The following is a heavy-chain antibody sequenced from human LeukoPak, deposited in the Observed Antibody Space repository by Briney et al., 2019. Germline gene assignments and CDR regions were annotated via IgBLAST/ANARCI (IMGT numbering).Heavy chain of an antibody. J-gene: IGHJ4*02. CDR3: AKDSGYTSSWYFGDY. D-gene: IGHD6-13*01. Sequence: GGSLRLSCAASGFTFSSYGMSWVRQAPGKGLKWVSAISGSGGSTYYADSVKGRFTISKDNSKNTLYLQMNSLRAEDTAVYYCAKDSGYTSSWYFGDYWGQGTLVTVSS. V-gene: IGHV3-23*01. CDR2: ISGSGGST. CDR1: GFTFSSYG.